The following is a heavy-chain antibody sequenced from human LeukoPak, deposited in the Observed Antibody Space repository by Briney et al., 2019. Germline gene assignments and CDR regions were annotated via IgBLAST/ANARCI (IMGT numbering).Heavy chain of an antibody. V-gene: IGHV3-23*01. CDR1: GFIFGDYY. CDR3: AKQLGYCSDGSCYFPY. CDR2: ISNNGGYT. Sequence: PGGTLRLSCKASGFIFGDYYMNWIRQAPGKGLEWVSAISNNGGYTYYADSVQGRFTISRDNSKSTLCLQMNSLRAEDTAVYYCAKQLGYCSDGSCYFPYWGQGTLVTVSS. D-gene: IGHD2-15*01. J-gene: IGHJ4*02.